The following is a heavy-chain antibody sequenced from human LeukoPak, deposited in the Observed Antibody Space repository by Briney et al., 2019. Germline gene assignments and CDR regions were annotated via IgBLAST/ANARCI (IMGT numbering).Heavy chain of an antibody. CDR3: ARDGGYSAFDI. D-gene: IGHD5-12*01. J-gene: IGHJ3*02. Sequence: MSSETLSLTCAVYGGSFSGYYWSWIRQPPGKGLEWIGEINHSGSTNYNPSLKSRVTISVDTSKNQFSLKLSSVTAADTAVYYCARDGGYSAFDIWGQGTKVTVSS. CDR2: INHSGST. CDR1: GGSFSGYY. V-gene: IGHV4-34*01.